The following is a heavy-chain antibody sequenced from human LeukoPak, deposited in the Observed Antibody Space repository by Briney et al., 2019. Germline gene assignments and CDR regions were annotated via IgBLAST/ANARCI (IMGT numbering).Heavy chain of an antibody. CDR3: ARRAYSAAYWKHFDY. V-gene: IGHV4-39*01. CDR2: IYYHENT. D-gene: IGHD1-1*01. CDR1: GFTFSSYSMN. J-gene: IGHJ4*02. Sequence: NPGGSLRLSCAASGFTFSSYSMNWVRQAPGKGLEWIGSIYYHENTYYNSSLKSRVTISVDTSKNQFSLKLNSVTAADTAVYFCARRAYSAAYWKHFDYWGQGTLATVSS.